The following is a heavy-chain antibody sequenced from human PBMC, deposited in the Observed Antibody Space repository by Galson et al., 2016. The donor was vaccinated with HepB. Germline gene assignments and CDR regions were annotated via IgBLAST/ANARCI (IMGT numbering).Heavy chain of an antibody. CDR3: ARMATIGGSSFDP. J-gene: IGHJ5*02. V-gene: IGHV1-69*13. CDR1: GGTFSNSA. D-gene: IGHD5-24*01. CDR2: FIPIFPTA. Sequence: SVKVSCKASGGTFSNSAINWVRQAPGQGLEWMGAFIPIFPTANYAQKFQGRVTITADESTNTVYMELSSLKSNDTAVYYCARMATIGGSSFDPWGQGTLVTVSS.